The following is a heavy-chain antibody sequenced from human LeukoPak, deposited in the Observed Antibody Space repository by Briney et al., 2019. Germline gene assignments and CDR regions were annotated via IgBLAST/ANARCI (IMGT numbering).Heavy chain of an antibody. V-gene: IGHV3-30*09. Sequence: GGSLRLSCTASGFTFSRNFMHWVRQAPGKGLEWVALISVDGIVKNYADSVKGRFAISRDNSRNTLFLQMNSLQAEDTALYYCTTTMGDVAGKAFHFWGRGTRVTVSS. CDR3: TTTMGDVAGKAFHF. J-gene: IGHJ3*01. D-gene: IGHD6-19*01. CDR2: ISVDGIVK. CDR1: GFTFSRNF.